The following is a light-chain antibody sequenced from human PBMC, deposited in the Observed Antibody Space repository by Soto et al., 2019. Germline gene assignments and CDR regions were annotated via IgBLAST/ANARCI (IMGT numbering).Light chain of an antibody. J-gene: IGLJ3*02. Sequence: QSVLTQPPSASGTPGQRVTISCSESSSSIGSNYIYWYQQLPGTAPKLLIYRDSQRPSGVPDRFSGSKSGTSASLAISGLRFEDEADYYCAAWDDSLRGWVFGGGTKLTVL. CDR2: RDS. V-gene: IGLV1-47*01. CDR1: SSSIGSNY. CDR3: AAWDDSLRGWV.